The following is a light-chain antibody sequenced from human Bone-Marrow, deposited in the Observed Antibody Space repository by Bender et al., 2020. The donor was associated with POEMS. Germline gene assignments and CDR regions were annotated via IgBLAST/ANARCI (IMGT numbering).Light chain of an antibody. V-gene: IGLV1-36*01. Sequence: QSVVTQPPSLSEAPRQRVTISCSGSSSNIGNHGVNWYQQLPGEAPKLLIYYDDLLTPGVSDRFSASKSGTSASLAISELQSEDEANYFCCSYAGTFWVFGGGTKVTVL. J-gene: IGLJ3*02. CDR1: SSNIGNHG. CDR2: YDD. CDR3: CSYAGTFWV.